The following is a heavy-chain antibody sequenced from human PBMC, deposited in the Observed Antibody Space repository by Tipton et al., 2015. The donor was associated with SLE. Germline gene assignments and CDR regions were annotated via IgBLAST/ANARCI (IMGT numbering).Heavy chain of an antibody. CDR1: TFSSYA. D-gene: IGHD6-6*01. V-gene: IGHV4-39*07. Sequence: TFSSYAMSWVRQAPGKGLEWIGSIYYSGTTYYNPSLKSRVTMSADTSKNQFSLRLNSVTAADTAVYYCARERSSSVEYWGQGTLVTVSS. CDR2: IYYSGTT. J-gene: IGHJ4*02. CDR3: ARERSSSVEY.